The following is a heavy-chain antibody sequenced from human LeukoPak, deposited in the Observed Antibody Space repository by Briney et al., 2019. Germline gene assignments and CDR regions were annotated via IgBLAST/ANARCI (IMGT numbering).Heavy chain of an antibody. Sequence: GGSLRLSCAASGFTFSDHYMDWVRQAPGKGLEWVGRVRNKANGYTTEYAASVKVRFTISRDNSKNSLYLQMNSLETADTAVYYCTSGTLNLFQYLGQGTLVSVSS. CDR2: VRNKANGYTT. CDR3: TSGTLNLFQY. CDR1: GFTFSDHY. V-gene: IGHV3-72*01. J-gene: IGHJ4*02. D-gene: IGHD1-14*01.